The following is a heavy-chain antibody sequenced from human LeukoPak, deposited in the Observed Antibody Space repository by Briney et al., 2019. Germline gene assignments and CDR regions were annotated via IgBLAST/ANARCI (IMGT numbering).Heavy chain of an antibody. CDR2: ISGSGGST. CDR3: ARWDYYDSSGYQDANAFDI. Sequence: PGGSLRLSCAASGFTFSSYAMSWVRQAPGKGLEWVSAISGSGGSTYYADSVKGRFTISRDNSKNTLYLQMNSLRAEDTAVYYCARWDYYDSSGYQDANAFDIWGQGTMVTVSS. J-gene: IGHJ3*02. D-gene: IGHD3-22*01. CDR1: GFTFSSYA. V-gene: IGHV3-23*01.